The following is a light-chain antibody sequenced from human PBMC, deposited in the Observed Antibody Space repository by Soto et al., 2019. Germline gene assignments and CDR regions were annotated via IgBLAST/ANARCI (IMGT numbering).Light chain of an antibody. CDR3: PQSNNWPPMA. J-gene: IGKJ1*01. CDR1: QSVSSN. CDR2: GAS. V-gene: IGKV3-15*01. Sequence: EIVMTQSPATLSVSPGERATLSCRASQSVSSNLAWYQQKPGQAPRLLIYGASTRATGIPAGFSGSGSGTAFTLTHSSLQSEDFAVYFWPQSNNWPPMAFGQGTKVEIK.